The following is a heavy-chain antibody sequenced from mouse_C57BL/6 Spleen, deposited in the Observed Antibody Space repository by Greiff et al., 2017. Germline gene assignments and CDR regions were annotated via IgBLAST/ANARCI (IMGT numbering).Heavy chain of an antibody. Sequence: QVQLKQPGAELVKPGASVKLSCKASGYTFTSYWMHWVKQRPGQGLEWIGMIHPNSGSTNYNEKFKSKATLTVDKSSSTAYMQLSSLTSEDSAVYYCARWGTVVAKDYWGQGTTLTVSS. D-gene: IGHD1-1*01. CDR1: GYTFTSYW. J-gene: IGHJ2*01. V-gene: IGHV1-64*01. CDR2: IHPNSGST. CDR3: ARWGTVVAKDY.